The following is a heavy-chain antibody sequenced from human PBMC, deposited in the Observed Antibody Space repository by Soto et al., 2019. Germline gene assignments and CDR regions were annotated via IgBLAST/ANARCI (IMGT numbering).Heavy chain of an antibody. J-gene: IGHJ4*02. D-gene: IGHD3-10*01. CDR2: IWYDGTNR. CDR3: ARDINYYGSGSPAIDY. CDR1: GFSFSSYG. V-gene: IGHV3-33*01. Sequence: QVQLVESGGGVVQPGRSLRLSCSASGFSFSSYGMYWVRQAPGRGLEWVAVIWYDGTNRHYADSVKGRFTISRDNSEDRLYLQMNSLRVEDTAVYYCARDINYYGSGSPAIDYWGQGTLVTVSS.